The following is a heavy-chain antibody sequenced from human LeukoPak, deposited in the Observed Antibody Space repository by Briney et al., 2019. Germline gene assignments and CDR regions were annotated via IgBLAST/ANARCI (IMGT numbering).Heavy chain of an antibody. J-gene: IGHJ4*02. D-gene: IGHD3-22*01. V-gene: IGHV3-49*04. Sequence: GGSLRLSCTASGFSLGYYAMSWVRQAPGKGLEWVGFSRSKAYGGTTEYAASVKGRFTISRDDSKSIAYLQMNSLKTGDTAVYYCTRDGPYYYDSSVPAYWGQGTLVTVSS. CDR3: TRDGPYYYDSSVPAY. CDR1: GFSLGYYA. CDR2: SRSKAYGGTT.